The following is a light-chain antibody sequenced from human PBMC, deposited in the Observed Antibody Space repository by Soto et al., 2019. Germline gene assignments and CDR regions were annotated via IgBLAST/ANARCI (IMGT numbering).Light chain of an antibody. Sequence: QSVLTQPASVSGSPGQSITISCTGTSSDVGGYDHVSWYQQHPGRAPKLMIFDVRNRPSGVSNRFSGSKSGNTASLIISGLQTEDEAEYYCSSYRSGSTAFVFGTGTKVTVL. CDR2: DVR. J-gene: IGLJ1*01. V-gene: IGLV2-14*03. CDR1: SSDVGGYDH. CDR3: SSYRSGSTAFV.